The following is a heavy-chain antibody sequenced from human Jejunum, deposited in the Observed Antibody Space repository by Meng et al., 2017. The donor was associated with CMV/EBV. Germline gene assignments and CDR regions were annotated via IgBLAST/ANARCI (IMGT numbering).Heavy chain of an antibody. CDR1: GFSFSSYS. D-gene: IGHD5-18*01. CDR2: ITSSSGTI. J-gene: IGHJ5*02. Sequence: LSCAASGFSFSSYSMNWVRQAPGKGLEWVSSITSSSGTIYYADSVKGRFTIFRDNAKNSLHLQMNSLRADDTAVYYCARDLQLSTWGQGTLVTVSS. V-gene: IGHV3-48*04. CDR3: ARDLQLST.